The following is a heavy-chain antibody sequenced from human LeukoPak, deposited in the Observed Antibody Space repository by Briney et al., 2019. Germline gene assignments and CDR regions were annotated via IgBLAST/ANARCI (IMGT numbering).Heavy chain of an antibody. J-gene: IGHJ3*02. CDR1: GYTFTGYY. D-gene: IGHD5-18*01. CDR3: ARRQAMVPRDAFDI. CDR2: INPNSGGT. V-gene: IGHV1-2*02. Sequence: GASVKVSCKASGYTFTGYYMHWVRQAPGQGLEWMGWINPNSGGTNYAQKFQGRVTMTRDTSISTVYMELSSLRSEDTAVYYCARRQAMVPRDAFDIWGQGTMVTVSS.